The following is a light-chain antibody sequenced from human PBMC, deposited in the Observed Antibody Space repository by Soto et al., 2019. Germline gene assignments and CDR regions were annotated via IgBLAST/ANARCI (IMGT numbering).Light chain of an antibody. CDR3: QQYNSWPPET. V-gene: IGKV3-20*01. Sequence: EIMLTQSPATLSLSPGERATLSCRASQSVSNNYLAWYQQKPGQAPRLLIYGASNRASGIPDRFSGSGSGTDFTLTISSLQSEDFAVYYCQQYNSWPPETFGGGTKVDIK. CDR2: GAS. J-gene: IGKJ4*01. CDR1: QSVSNNY.